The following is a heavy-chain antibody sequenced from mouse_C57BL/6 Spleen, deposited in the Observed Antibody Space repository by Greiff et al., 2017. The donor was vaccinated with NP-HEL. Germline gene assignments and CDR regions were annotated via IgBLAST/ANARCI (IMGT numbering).Heavy chain of an antibody. V-gene: IGHV2-2*01. CDR3: ARRPSLTTVVAPYAMDY. CDR2: IWSGGST. CDR1: GFSLTSYG. D-gene: IGHD1-1*01. J-gene: IGHJ4*01. Sequence: VLLVESGPGLVQPSQSLSITCTASGFSLTSYGVHWVRQSPGKGLEWLGVIWSGGSTDYNAAFISRLSTSKDNSKSQVFFKVNSQQADDTAIYYCARRPSLTTVVAPYAMDYWGQGTSVTVSS.